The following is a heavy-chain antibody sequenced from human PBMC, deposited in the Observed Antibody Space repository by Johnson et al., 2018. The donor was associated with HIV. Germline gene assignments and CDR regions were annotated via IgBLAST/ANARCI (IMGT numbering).Heavy chain of an antibody. D-gene: IGHD2-21*02. CDR1: GFIFDDFG. J-gene: IGHJ3*01. CDR3: ARGGGAYCGSDCLRTFDV. CDR2: INWNGGST. V-gene: IGHV3-20*04. Sequence: VQLVESGGVVVQPGGSLRLSCVASGFIFDDFGMHWVRQAPGKGLEWVSGINWNGGSTYYADSVKGRFNISRDISKNTLYLEMYSLRADDTAVYYCARGGGAYCGSDCLRTFDVWGQGTVLTVS.